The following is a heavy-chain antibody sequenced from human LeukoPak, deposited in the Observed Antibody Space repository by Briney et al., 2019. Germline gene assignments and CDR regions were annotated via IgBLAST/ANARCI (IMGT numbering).Heavy chain of an antibody. CDR2: IYHSGST. CDR3: ARVVVPGWFDP. V-gene: IGHV4-38-2*02. D-gene: IGHD2-15*01. J-gene: IGHJ5*02. CDR1: GYSISSGYY. Sequence: SETLSLTCTVSGYSISSGYYWGWIRQPPGKGLEWIGSIYHSGSTYYNPSLKSRVTISVDTSKNQFSLKLSSVTAADTAVYYCARVVVPGWFDPWGQGTLVTVSS.